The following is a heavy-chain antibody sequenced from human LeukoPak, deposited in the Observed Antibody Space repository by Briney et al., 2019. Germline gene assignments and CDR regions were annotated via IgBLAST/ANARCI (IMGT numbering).Heavy chain of an antibody. V-gene: IGHV3-74*01. Sequence: GGSLRLSCAASGLTFSSHWMHWVRQAPGKGLVWVSRITNDGSSTTYADSVKGRFTISRDNAKNSLYLQMNSLRAEDTAVYYCARDYYYDSSGYSDWGQGTLVTVSS. D-gene: IGHD3-22*01. CDR1: GLTFSSHW. CDR2: ITNDGSST. CDR3: ARDYYYDSSGYSD. J-gene: IGHJ4*02.